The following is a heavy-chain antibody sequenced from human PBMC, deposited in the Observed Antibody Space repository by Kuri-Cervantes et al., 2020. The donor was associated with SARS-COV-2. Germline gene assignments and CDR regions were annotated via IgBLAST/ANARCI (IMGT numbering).Heavy chain of an antibody. Sequence: GESLKISCAASGFTFGNAWMNWVRQAPGKGLEWVGHIKNKTEGGTTDYAAPVKGRFTISRDDSKNMLYLQMNSLKTDDTAVYYCTTARYGNRRTSDYWGQGTLVTVSS. V-gene: IGHV3-15*01. CDR3: TTARYGNRRTSDY. J-gene: IGHJ4*02. D-gene: IGHD2/OR15-2a*01. CDR1: GFTFGNAW. CDR2: IKNKTEGGTT.